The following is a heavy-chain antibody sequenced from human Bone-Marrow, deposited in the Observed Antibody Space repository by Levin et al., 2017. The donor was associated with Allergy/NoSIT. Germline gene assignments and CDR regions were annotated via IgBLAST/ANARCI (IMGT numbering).Heavy chain of an antibody. CDR2: ISGSGGST. CDR3: AKETSGYAFDYYYMDV. CDR1: GFTFSSYA. J-gene: IGHJ6*03. Sequence: LSLTCAASGFTFSSYAMSWVRQAPGKGLEWVSAISGSGGSTYYADSVKGRFTISRDNSKNTLYLQMNSLRAEDTAVYYCAKETSGYAFDYYYMDVWGKGTTVTVSS. D-gene: IGHD5-12*01. V-gene: IGHV3-23*01.